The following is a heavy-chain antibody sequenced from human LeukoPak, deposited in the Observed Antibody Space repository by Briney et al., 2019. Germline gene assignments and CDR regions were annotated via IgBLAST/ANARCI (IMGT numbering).Heavy chain of an antibody. Sequence: SETLSLTCTVSGGSISSSSYYWGWIRQPPGEGLEWIGSIYYSGSTYYNPSLKSRVTISVDTSKNQFSLKLSSVTAADTAVYYCARHDRVLGESITIFGVVISPPDYWGQGTLVTVSS. CDR2: IYYSGST. J-gene: IGHJ4*02. V-gene: IGHV4-39*01. D-gene: IGHD3-3*01. CDR1: GGSISSSSYY. CDR3: ARHDRVLGESITIFGVVISPPDY.